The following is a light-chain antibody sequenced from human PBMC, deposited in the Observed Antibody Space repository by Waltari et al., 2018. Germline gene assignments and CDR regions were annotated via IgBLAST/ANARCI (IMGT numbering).Light chain of an antibody. J-gene: IGKJ1*01. Sequence: DIQMTQSPSTLSASVGERGTITCRASQIISTWLAWYQPKPGKAPKLLIYKASSLESGVPSRFSGSGSGTEFTLTISSLQPDDFATYYCQQYSSYSRTFGQGTKVEIK. CDR3: QQYSSYSRT. V-gene: IGKV1-5*03. CDR1: QIISTW. CDR2: KAS.